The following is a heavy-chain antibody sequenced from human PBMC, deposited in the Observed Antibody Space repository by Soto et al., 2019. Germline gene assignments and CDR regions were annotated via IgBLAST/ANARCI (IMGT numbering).Heavy chain of an antibody. CDR1: GFNVTNTY. Sequence: LRLSCAVAGFNVTNTYMSWVRQAPGKGLEWVSVIYRGVSTFYADSVKGRFTVSRDDSKNTVSLQMNSLRAEDTAVYYCARDRSDSSRADSFDIWGQGTMVTVSS. CDR3: ARDRSDSSRADSFDI. J-gene: IGHJ3*02. V-gene: IGHV3-53*01. D-gene: IGHD6-6*01. CDR2: IYRGVST.